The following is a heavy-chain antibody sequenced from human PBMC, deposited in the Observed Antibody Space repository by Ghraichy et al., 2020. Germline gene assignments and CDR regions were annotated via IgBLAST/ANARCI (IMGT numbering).Heavy chain of an antibody. CDR1: GGSISSYY. CDR3: AREPKQWLATLYAFDI. V-gene: IGHV4-4*07. Sequence: SETLSLTCTVSGGSISSYYWSWIRQPAGKGLEWIGRIYTSGSTNYNPSLKSRVTMSVDTSKNQFSLKLSSVTAADTAVYYCAREPKQWLATLYAFDIWGQGTMVTVSS. J-gene: IGHJ3*02. D-gene: IGHD6-19*01. CDR2: IYTSGST.